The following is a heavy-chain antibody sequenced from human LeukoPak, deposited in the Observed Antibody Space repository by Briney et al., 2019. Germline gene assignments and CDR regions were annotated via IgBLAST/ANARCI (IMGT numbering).Heavy chain of an antibody. Sequence: PSETLSLTCTVSGGSISSSSYYWGWIRQPPGKGLEWIGSIYYSGSTYYNPSLKSRVTISVDTSKNQFSLKLSSVTAADTAVYYCARLPGDEAAAGTDYWGQGTLVTVSS. CDR1: GGSISSSSYY. J-gene: IGHJ4*02. D-gene: IGHD6-13*01. V-gene: IGHV4-39*07. CDR2: IYYSGST. CDR3: ARLPGDEAAAGTDY.